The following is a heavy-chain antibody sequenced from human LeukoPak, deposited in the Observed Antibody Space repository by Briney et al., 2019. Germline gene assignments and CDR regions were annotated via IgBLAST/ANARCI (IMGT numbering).Heavy chain of an antibody. CDR1: GYSFTNYW. CDR2: IYPGDSDT. CDR3: ARHEYSSSPTRYNWFDP. Sequence: GESLKISCKGSGYSFTNYWIGWVRQMPGKGLEWMGIIYPGDSDTRYSPSFQGQVTISADKSISTAYLQWSSLKASDTAMYYCARHEYSSSPTRYNWFDPWGQGTLVTVSS. V-gene: IGHV5-51*01. D-gene: IGHD6-6*01. J-gene: IGHJ5*02.